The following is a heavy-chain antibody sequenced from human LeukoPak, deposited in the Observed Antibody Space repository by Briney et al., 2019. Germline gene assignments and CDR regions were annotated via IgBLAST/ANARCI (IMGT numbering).Heavy chain of an antibody. J-gene: IGHJ4*02. V-gene: IGHV3-33*01. CDR1: GFTFSSYG. Sequence: GRSLRLSCAASGFTFSSYGMHWVRQAPGKGLDWVAAIWFDGSNKYYADSVKGRFTISRDNSENTLYLQMNRLRAEDTAVYYCARDGEDDSSGHYKPFDYWGQGTLVTVSS. CDR3: ARDGEDDSSGHYKPFDY. CDR2: IWFDGSNK. D-gene: IGHD3-22*01.